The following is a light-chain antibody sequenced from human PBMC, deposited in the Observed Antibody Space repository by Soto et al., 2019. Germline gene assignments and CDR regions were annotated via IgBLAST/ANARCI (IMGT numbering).Light chain of an antibody. CDR2: GAS. CDR1: QSVSSSY. Sequence: EIVLTQSPGTLSLSPGERATLSCRASQSVSSSYLAWYQQKPGQAPRLLIYGASSRATGIPDRFSGSGSGTDFTLTISRLELEDFAVYYCQQYGSSPQTFGGGTKVDIK. J-gene: IGKJ4*01. CDR3: QQYGSSPQT. V-gene: IGKV3-20*01.